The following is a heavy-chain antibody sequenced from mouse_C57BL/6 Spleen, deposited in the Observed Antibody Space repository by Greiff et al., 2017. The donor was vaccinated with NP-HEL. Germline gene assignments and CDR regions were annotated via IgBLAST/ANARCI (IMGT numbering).Heavy chain of an antibody. J-gene: IGHJ2*01. V-gene: IGHV1-42*01. CDR3: ARRIYYNGSSYDY. CDR2: INPSTGGT. D-gene: IGHD1-1*01. Sequence: EVQLQQSGPELVKPGASVKISCKASGYSFTGYYMNWVKQSPEKSLEWIGEINPSTGGTTYNEKFKAKATLTADKSSSTAYMQLKSLTSEDSAVYYCARRIYYNGSSYDYWGQGTTLTVSA. CDR1: GYSFTGYY.